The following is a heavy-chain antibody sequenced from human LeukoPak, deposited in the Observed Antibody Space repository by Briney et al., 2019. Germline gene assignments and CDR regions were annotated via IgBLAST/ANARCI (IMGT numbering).Heavy chain of an antibody. CDR2: IKQDGSEK. CDR1: GFTFSSYG. D-gene: IGHD3-10*01. CDR3: ARERAILDGSGSFPNYYYYYMDV. V-gene: IGHV3-7*01. J-gene: IGHJ6*03. Sequence: GGSLRLSCAASGFTFSSYGMHWVRQAPGKGLEWVANIKQDGSEKYYVDSVKGRFTISRDNAKNSLYLQMNSLRAEDTAVYYCARERAILDGSGSFPNYYYYYMDVWGKGTTVTVSS.